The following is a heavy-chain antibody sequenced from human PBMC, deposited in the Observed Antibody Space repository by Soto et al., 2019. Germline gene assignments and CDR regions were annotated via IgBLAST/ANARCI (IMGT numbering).Heavy chain of an antibody. V-gene: IGHV3-33*01. CDR3: ASSGYSGRLQFDY. CDR2: IWYDGSNK. J-gene: IGHJ4*02. D-gene: IGHD5-12*01. CDR1: GFTFSSYG. Sequence: GSLRLSCAASGFTFSSYGMHWVRQAPGKGLEWVAVIWYDGSNKYYADSVKGRFTISRDNSKNTLYLQMNSLRAEDTAVYYCASSGYSGRLQFDYWGQGTLVTVSS.